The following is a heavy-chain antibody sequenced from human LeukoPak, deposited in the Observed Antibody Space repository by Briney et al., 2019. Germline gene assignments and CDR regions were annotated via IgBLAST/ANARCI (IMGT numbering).Heavy chain of an antibody. V-gene: IGHV4-39*01. CDR1: GGSISSSTYY. CDR3: ARRPSSSTPINWFDP. D-gene: IGHD6-13*01. J-gene: IGHJ5*02. CDR2: IYHSEST. Sequence: SETLSLTCTVSGGSISSSTYYWGWIRQPPGKGLEWIGSIYHSESTYYNPSLKSRVTISVDTSKNQFSLKLSSVTAADTAVYYCARRPSSSTPINWFDPWGQGTLVTVSS.